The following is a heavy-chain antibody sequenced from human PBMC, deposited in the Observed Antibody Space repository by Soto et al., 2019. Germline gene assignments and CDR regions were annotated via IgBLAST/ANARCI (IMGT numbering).Heavy chain of an antibody. J-gene: IGHJ4*02. CDR1: GGTFSSYS. CDR2: IIPIFGTA. V-gene: IGHV1-69*13. Sequence: SVKVSCKASGGTFSSYSISWVRQAPGQGLEWMGGIIPIFGTANYAQKFQGRVTITADESTSTAHMELSSLRSEDTAVYYCARAPVNYHYFDYWGQGTLVTVSS. CDR3: ARAPVNYHYFDY. D-gene: IGHD4-4*01.